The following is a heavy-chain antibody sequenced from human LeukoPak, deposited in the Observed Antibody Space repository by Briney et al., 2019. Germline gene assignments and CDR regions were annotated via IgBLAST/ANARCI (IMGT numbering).Heavy chain of an antibody. V-gene: IGHV4-30-4*01. D-gene: IGHD2-15*01. CDR2: IYYSGST. J-gene: IGHJ4*02. CDR1: GGSISSGDYY. CDR3: ARVVVVVAATPGFDY. Sequence: SSQTLSLTCTVSGGSISSGDYYWCWIRQPPGKGLEWIGYIYYSGSTYYNPSLKSRVTISVDTSKNQFSLKLSSVTAADTAVYYCARVVVVVAATPGFDYWGQGTLVTVSS.